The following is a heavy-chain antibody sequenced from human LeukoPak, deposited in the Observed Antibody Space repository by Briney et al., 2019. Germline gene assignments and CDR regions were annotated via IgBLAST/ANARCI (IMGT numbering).Heavy chain of an antibody. CDR2: IKSDGST. V-gene: IGHV3-74*01. CDR3: AGAPSEIGGYYPEYFRH. J-gene: IGHJ1*01. D-gene: IGHD3-22*01. CDR1: GFTFTDYW. Sequence: GGSLRLSCAASGFTFTDYWMSWVRQAPGKGLVWVSRIKSDGSTRYADSVKGRFTISRDNAKNTVSLQMNSLRAEDTGVYYCAGAPSEIGGYYPEYFRHWGQGTLVTVSP.